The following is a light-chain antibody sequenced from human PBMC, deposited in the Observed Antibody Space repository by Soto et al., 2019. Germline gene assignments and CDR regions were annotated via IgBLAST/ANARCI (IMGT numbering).Light chain of an antibody. CDR3: SSYTDRNNLV. V-gene: IGLV2-8*01. CDR2: DVS. Sequence: LTQSPSASGSPGQSVTISCTGTSSDIGGYNSVSWYQQHPGKAPKVVIYDVSKRPSGVPDRFSGSKSGNTASLTVSALQAEDEADYYCSSYTDRNNLVFGTGTKV. J-gene: IGLJ1*01. CDR1: SSDIGGYNS.